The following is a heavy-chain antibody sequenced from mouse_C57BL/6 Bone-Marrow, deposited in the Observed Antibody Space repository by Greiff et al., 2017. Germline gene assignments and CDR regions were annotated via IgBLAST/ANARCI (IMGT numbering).Heavy chain of an antibody. CDR1: GYTFTSYW. CDR2: IYPGSGST. V-gene: IGHV1-55*01. J-gene: IGHJ3*01. CDR3: AIAGYYHIFAF. Sequence: VQLQQPGAELVKPGASVKMSCKASGYTFTSYWITWVKQRPGQGLEWIGDIYPGSGSTNYNEKFKSKATLTVDTTSSTAYLQLSSLTSEDSAVYYCAIAGYYHIFAFWGQGTRVTVSA. D-gene: IGHD2-1*01.